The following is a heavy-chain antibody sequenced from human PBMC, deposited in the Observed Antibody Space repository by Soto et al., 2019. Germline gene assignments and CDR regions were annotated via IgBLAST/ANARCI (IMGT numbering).Heavy chain of an antibody. CDR2: FDPEDGET. J-gene: IGHJ4*02. D-gene: IGHD3-10*01. CDR1: GYTLTELS. V-gene: IGHV1-24*01. Sequence: ASVKVSCKGSGYTLTELSMHWVLQAPGKGLEWMGGFDPEDGETIYAQKFQGRVTMTEDTSTDTAYVELSSLRSEDTAVYYCATGTGITMVRGVITDYWGQGTLVTVSS. CDR3: ATGTGITMVRGVITDY.